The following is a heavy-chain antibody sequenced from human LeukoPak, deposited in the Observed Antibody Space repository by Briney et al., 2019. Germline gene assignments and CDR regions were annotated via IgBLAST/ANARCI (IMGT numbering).Heavy chain of an antibody. CDR2: IYPGDSDT. D-gene: IGHD3-16*01. V-gene: IGHV5-51*01. CDR3: ARRGTYCDSERGAFDI. CDR1: GYSFTSYW. Sequence: GESLQISCKGSGYSFTSYWIGWVRQLPGKGLEWMGIIYPGDSDTRYSPSFQGQVTISADKSISTAYLQWSSLKASDTAMYYCARRGTYCDSERGAFDIWGQGTMVTVSS. J-gene: IGHJ3*02.